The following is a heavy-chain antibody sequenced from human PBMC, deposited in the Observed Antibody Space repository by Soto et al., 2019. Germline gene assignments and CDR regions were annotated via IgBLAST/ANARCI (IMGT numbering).Heavy chain of an antibody. V-gene: IGHV3-53*04. Sequence: GGSLRLSCAASGFTVSSNYMSWVRQAPGKGLEWVSVIYSGGSTYYADSVKGRFTISRHNSKNTLYLQMNSLRAEDTAVYYCARERTLSLITGTYYFDYWGQGTLVTVSS. CDR2: IYSGGST. J-gene: IGHJ4*02. CDR1: GFTVSSNY. CDR3: ARERTLSLITGTYYFDY. D-gene: IGHD1-20*01.